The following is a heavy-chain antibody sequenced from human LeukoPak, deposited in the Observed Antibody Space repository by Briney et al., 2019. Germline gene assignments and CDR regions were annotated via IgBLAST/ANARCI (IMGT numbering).Heavy chain of an antibody. CDR1: GYTLTELS. Sequence: ASVKVSCKVSGYTLTELSMHWVRQAPGKGLEWMGGFDPEDGETIYAQKFQGRITMTRNTSISTAYMELSSLRSEDTAVYYCARGRDYWGQGTLVTVSS. V-gene: IGHV1-24*01. J-gene: IGHJ4*02. CDR2: FDPEDGET. CDR3: ARGRDY.